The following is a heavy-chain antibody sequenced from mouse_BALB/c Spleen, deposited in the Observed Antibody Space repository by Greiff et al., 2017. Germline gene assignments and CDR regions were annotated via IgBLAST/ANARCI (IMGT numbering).Heavy chain of an antibody. CDR3: VRDVGNSFAY. Sequence: LVESGPGLVAPSQSLSITCTVSGFSLTSYDISWIRQPPGKGLEWLGVIWTGGGTNYNSAFMSRLSISKDNSKSQVFLKMNSLQTDDTAIYYCVRDVGNSFAYWGQGTLVTVSA. CDR1: GFSLTSYD. V-gene: IGHV2-9-2*01. J-gene: IGHJ3*01. D-gene: IGHD2-1*01. CDR2: IWTGGGT.